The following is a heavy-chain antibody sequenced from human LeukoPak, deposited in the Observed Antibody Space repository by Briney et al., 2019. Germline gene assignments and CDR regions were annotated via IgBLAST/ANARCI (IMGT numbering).Heavy chain of an antibody. V-gene: IGHV3-48*03. CDR1: GFTFSSYE. Sequence: GGSLRLSCAASGFTFSSYEMNWVRQAPGKGLEWVSYISSSGSTIYYADSVKGRFTISRDNAKNSLYLQMNSLRAGDTAAYYCSRNMGAKGYYYYYGMDVWGQGTTVTVSS. J-gene: IGHJ6*02. D-gene: IGHD1-26*01. CDR2: ISSSGSTI. CDR3: SRNMGAKGYYYYYGMDV.